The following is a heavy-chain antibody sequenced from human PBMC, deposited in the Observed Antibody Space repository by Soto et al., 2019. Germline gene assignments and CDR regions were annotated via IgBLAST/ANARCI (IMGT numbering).Heavy chain of an antibody. D-gene: IGHD6-13*01. CDR1: GGSISSGGYY. J-gene: IGHJ4*02. CDR2: IYHSGTT. CDR3: AREGGYSTTTDY. Sequence: QVQLQESGPGLVKPSQTLSLTCTVSGGSISSGGYYWSWIRQHPGKGLEWIGSIYHSGTTYYNPSLTSRVTRSVDTSKNQFSLKVSSVTAADTAVYYCAREGGYSTTTDYWGQGTLVTVSS. V-gene: IGHV4-31*03.